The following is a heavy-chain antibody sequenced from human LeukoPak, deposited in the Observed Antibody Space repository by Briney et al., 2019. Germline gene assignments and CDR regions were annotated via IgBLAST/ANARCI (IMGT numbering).Heavy chain of an antibody. CDR1: GFTFSTYA. V-gene: IGHV3-23*01. CDR2: ISGSGSYK. D-gene: IGHD2-15*01. CDR3: AKDESGADCLTVSCLGAFDY. Sequence: PGGSLRLSCAASGFTFSTYAMSWVRQAPGKGLEWVSPISGSGSYKYYAQSVKGRFTISRDNSETTVYLQMNGLRAEDTAVYYCAKDESGADCLTVSCLGAFDYWGQGTLVTVSS. J-gene: IGHJ4*02.